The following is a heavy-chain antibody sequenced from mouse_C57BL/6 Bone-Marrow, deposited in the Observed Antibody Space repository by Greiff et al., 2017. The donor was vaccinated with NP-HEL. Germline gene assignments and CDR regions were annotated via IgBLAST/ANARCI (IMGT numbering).Heavy chain of an antibody. CDR1: GYTFTSYG. CDR2: IYPRSGNT. CDR3: ARLTTVVPFDY. Sequence: VMLVESGAELARPGASVKLSCKASGYTFTSYGISWVKQRTGQGLEWIGEIYPRSGNTYYNEKFKGKATLTADKSSSTAYMELRSLTSEDSAVYFCARLTTVVPFDYWGQGTTLTVSS. J-gene: IGHJ2*01. V-gene: IGHV1-81*01. D-gene: IGHD1-1*01.